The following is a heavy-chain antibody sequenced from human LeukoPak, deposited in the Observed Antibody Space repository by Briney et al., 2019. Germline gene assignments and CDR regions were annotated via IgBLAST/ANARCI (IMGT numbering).Heavy chain of an antibody. Sequence: ASVKVSCKASGYTFTSYYMHWVRQAPGQGLEWMGIINPSGGSTSYAQKFQGRVTMTRDTSTSTVYMELSSLRSEDTAVYYCARSQYYYDSSGYSDAFDYWGQGTLVTVSS. CDR1: GYTFTSYY. CDR3: ARSQYYYDSSGYSDAFDY. J-gene: IGHJ4*02. V-gene: IGHV1-46*01. CDR2: INPSGGST. D-gene: IGHD3-22*01.